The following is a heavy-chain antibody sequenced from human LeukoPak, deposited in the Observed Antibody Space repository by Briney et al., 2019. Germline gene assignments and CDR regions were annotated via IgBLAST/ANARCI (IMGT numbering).Heavy chain of an antibody. CDR2: ISYDGSNK. D-gene: IGHD4-23*01. J-gene: IGHJ4*02. V-gene: IGHV3-30-3*01. Sequence: GGSLRLSCAASGFTFSSYAMHWVRQAPGKGLEWVAVISYDGSNKYYADSVKGRFSISRDNAKNTLYLQMNSLRVEDTAVYYCARGRPHGNDYWGQGTLVTVSS. CDR3: ARGRPHGNDY. CDR1: GFTFSSYA.